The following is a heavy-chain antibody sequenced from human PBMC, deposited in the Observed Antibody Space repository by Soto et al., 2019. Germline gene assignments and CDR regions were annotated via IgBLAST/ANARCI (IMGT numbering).Heavy chain of an antibody. V-gene: IGHV3-23*01. CDR3: AKKFDYDFWSGYYPLMDV. CDR2: CSFSGTST. CDR1: FFTFDTYA. J-gene: IGHJ6*04. Sequence: GAPLRLSYAAAFFTFDTYAMSLVREAAVVSLGKGAVCSFSGTSTYYADSVRGRFTISRDNSKYTLYLQMHSLRAEDTAVYYCAKKFDYDFWSGYYPLMDVWGKGTTVTVSS. D-gene: IGHD3-3*01.